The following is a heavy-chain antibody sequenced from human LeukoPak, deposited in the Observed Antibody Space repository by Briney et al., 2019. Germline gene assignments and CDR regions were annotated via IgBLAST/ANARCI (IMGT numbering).Heavy chain of an antibody. CDR3: ARGRSPYYDFWSGYSY. Sequence: SVKVSCEASGGTFSSYTISWVRQAPGQGLEWMGRIIPILGIANYAQKFQGRVTITADKSTSTAYMELSSLRSEDTAVYYCARGRSPYYDFWSGYSYWGQGTLVTVSS. CDR2: IIPILGIA. CDR1: GGTFSSYT. D-gene: IGHD3-3*01. V-gene: IGHV1-69*02. J-gene: IGHJ4*02.